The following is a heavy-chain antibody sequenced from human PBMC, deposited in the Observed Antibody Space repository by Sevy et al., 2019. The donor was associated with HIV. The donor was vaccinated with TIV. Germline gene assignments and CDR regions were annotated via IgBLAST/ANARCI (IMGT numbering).Heavy chain of an antibody. V-gene: IGHV3-23*01. CDR3: AKAAVLLWFGESHYGMDV. CDR2: ISGSGGST. CDR1: GFTFSSYA. D-gene: IGHD3-10*01. Sequence: GGSLRLSCAASGFTFSSYAMSWVRQAPGKGLEWVSAISGSGGSTYYADSVKGRFTISRDNSKNTLYLQMNSLRAEDTAVYYCAKAAVLLWFGESHYGMDVWGQGTTVTVSS. J-gene: IGHJ6*02.